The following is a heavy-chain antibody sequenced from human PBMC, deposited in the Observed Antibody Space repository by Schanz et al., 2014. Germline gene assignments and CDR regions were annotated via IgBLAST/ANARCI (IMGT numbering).Heavy chain of an antibody. CDR2: ITSGSAK. V-gene: IGHV3-11*01. J-gene: IGHJ6*02. CDR3: AKVWKDHRIAGRPGWSDGMDV. CDR1: GFTFRDYQ. Sequence: QVQLVESGGGLVKPGGSLRLSCTASGFTFRDYQMTWIRQAPGKGLEWVSYITSGSAKFYADSVKGRFTISRDNAKNSLYLQMNSLRAEDTAVYYCAKVWKDHRIAGRPGWSDGMDVWGQGTTVTVSS. D-gene: IGHD6-6*01.